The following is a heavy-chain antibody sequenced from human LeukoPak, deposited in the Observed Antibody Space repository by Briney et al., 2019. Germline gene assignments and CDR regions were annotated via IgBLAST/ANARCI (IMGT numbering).Heavy chain of an antibody. J-gene: IGHJ3*02. D-gene: IGHD5-12*01. CDR2: IRYDGSNK. V-gene: IGHV3-30*02. Sequence: PGGSLRLSCAASGFTFSSYGMHWVRQAPGKGLEWVAFIRYDGSNKYYADSVKGRFTISRDNAKNSLYLQMNSLRAEDTALYYCASHGRGLVAPVDIWGQGTMVTVSS. CDR1: GFTFSSYG. CDR3: ASHGRGLVAPVDI.